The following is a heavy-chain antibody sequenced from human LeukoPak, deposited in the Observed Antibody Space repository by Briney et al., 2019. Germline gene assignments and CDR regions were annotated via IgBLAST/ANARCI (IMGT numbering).Heavy chain of an antibody. CDR3: AKGLTNLGDD. Sequence: PGGSLRLSCAASGFTFSTYAMSWVRQAPGKGLEWVSGLSGSGSSAYYADSMKGRFTISRDNSKNTLYLQMNSLRPEDTAVYYCAKGLTNLGDDWGQGTLVTVSS. D-gene: IGHD3-9*01. J-gene: IGHJ4*02. CDR2: LSGSGSSA. CDR1: GFTFSTYA. V-gene: IGHV3-23*01.